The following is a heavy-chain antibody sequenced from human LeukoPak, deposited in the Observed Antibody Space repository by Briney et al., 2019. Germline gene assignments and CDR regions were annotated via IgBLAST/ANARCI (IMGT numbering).Heavy chain of an antibody. D-gene: IGHD3-22*01. Sequence: GGSLRLSCAASELTLSSNYMSWIRQAPGRGLEWVSFIYSGGSTYYADSVRGRFTISRDNAKNSLYLQMNSLRAEDTAVYYCAKDGYDSTLDYWGQGTLVTVSS. J-gene: IGHJ4*02. CDR1: ELTLSSNY. V-gene: IGHV3-53*01. CDR3: AKDGYDSTLDY. CDR2: IYSGGST.